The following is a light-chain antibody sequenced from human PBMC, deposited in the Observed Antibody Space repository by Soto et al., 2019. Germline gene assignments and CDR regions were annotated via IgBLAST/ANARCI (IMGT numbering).Light chain of an antibody. J-gene: IGKJ1*01. CDR2: GAS. CDR1: QSVSNNY. Sequence: IVLTQSPSTPFLSPGGRATLSCRASQSVSNNYLAWYQQKPGQAPRLLIYGASNRATGIPDRFSGSGSGTDFTLTISRLEPEDFAVYYCQQYGSSGTFGQGTKVDIK. V-gene: IGKV3-20*01. CDR3: QQYGSSGT.